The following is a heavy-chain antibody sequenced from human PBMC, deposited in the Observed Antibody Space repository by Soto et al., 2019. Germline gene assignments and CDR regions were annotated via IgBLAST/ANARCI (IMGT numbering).Heavy chain of an antibody. CDR3: ARDRSIWAFDY. CDR1: GGSISSGGYY. D-gene: IGHD7-27*01. V-gene: IGHV4-31*03. Sequence: QVQLQESGPGLVKPSQTLSLTCTVSGGSISSGGYYWSWIRQLPGKGLEWIGYIYSSGSTNYNPSLKSRVTISEGTSKNQFSLKLSSVTVADTAVYYCARDRSIWAFDYWGQGTLVTVSS. J-gene: IGHJ4*02. CDR2: IYSSGST.